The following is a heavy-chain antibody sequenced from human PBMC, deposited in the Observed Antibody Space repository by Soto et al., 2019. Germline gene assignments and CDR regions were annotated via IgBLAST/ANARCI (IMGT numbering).Heavy chain of an antibody. CDR2: INPNSGGT. CDR3: ARDRLRIVATNDYYYGMDV. CDR1: GYTFTGYY. D-gene: IGHD5-12*01. V-gene: IGHV1-2*04. J-gene: IGHJ6*02. Sequence: GASVKVSCKASGYTFTGYYMHLVRQAPGQGLERMGWINPNSGGTNYAQKIQGWVTMTREKSINTANKELSRHRTDDTAVYYCARDRLRIVATNDYYYGMDVWGQGTTVTVSS.